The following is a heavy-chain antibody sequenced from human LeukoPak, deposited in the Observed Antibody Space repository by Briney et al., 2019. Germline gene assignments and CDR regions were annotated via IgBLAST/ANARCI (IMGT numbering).Heavy chain of an antibody. J-gene: IGHJ3*02. CDR3: ATPRAFDI. CDR1: GFTFDDYT. Sequence: PGGSLRLSCAASGFTFDDYTMHWVRQAPGKGLEWVSLISWDGGSTYYADSVKGRFTISRDNSKNSLYLQMNSLRTEDTAVYYCATPRAFDIWGQGTMVTVSS. CDR2: ISWDGGST. V-gene: IGHV3-43*01.